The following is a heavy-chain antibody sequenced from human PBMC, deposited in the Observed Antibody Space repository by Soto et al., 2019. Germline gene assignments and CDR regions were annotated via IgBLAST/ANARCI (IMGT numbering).Heavy chain of an antibody. V-gene: IGHV4-4*02. Sequence: SETLSLTCAVSSDSISRSHWLTWVRQSPGKGLEWVGDIYYSGNAYYNPSLGSRVTISIDKSKNQFSLKLRSVTAADTAVFYCAGLYPYESSGYHLNYWGQGALVTVSS. CDR3: AGLYPYESSGYHLNY. D-gene: IGHD3-22*01. CDR1: SDSISRSHW. CDR2: IYYSGNA. J-gene: IGHJ4*02.